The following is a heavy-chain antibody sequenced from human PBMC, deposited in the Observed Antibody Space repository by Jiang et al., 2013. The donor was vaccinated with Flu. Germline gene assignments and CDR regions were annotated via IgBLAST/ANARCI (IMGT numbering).Heavy chain of an antibody. Sequence: FSSYEMNWVRQAPGKGLEWVSYISSSGSTIYYADSVKGRFTISRDNAKNSLYLQMNSLRAEDTAVYYCARLIAARISYYYYYMDVWGKGTTVTVSS. J-gene: IGHJ6*03. CDR1: FSSYE. CDR3: ARLIAARISYYYYYMDV. V-gene: IGHV3-48*03. D-gene: IGHD6-6*01. CDR2: ISSSGSTI.